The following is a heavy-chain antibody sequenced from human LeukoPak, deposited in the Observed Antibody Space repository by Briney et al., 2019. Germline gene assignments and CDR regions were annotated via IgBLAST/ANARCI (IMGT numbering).Heavy chain of an antibody. CDR1: GYTFTSYG. D-gene: IGHD2-2*01. V-gene: IGHV1-18*01. J-gene: IGHJ5*02. CDR2: ISDYNGNT. CDR3: ARVTLTRYCSSTSCYNFENWFDP. Sequence: ASVKVSCKASGYTFTSYGISWVRQAPGQGLEWMGWISDYNGNTNYAQKLQGRVTMTTDTSTSTAYMELRSLRSDDTAVYYCARVTLTRYCSSTSCYNFENWFDPWGQGTLVTVSS.